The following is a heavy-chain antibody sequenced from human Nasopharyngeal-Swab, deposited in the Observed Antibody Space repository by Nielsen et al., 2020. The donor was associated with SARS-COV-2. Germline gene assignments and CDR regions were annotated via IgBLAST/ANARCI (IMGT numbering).Heavy chain of an antibody. Sequence: WIRQPPGKGLEWVAVIWYDGSNKYYADSVKGRFTISRDNSKNTLYLQMNSLRAEDTAVYYCARESSRPKGGFDYWGQGTLVTVSS. CDR3: ARESSRPKGGFDY. V-gene: IGHV3-33*01. CDR2: IWYDGSNK. D-gene: IGHD3-16*01. J-gene: IGHJ4*02.